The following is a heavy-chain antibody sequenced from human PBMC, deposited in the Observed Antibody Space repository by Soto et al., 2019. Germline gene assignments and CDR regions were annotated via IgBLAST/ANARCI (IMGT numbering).Heavy chain of an antibody. CDR2: ISAYNGNT. CDR1: GYTFTSYG. CDR3: ARDRDTLWFGDWYSTFDY. Sequence: EASVKVSCKASGYTFTSYGISWVRQAPGQGLEWMGWISAYNGNTNYAQKLQGRVTMTTDTSTSTAYMELRSLRSDDTAAYYCARDRDTLWFGDWYSTFDYWGQGTLVTVSS. D-gene: IGHD3-10*01. V-gene: IGHV1-18*01. J-gene: IGHJ4*02.